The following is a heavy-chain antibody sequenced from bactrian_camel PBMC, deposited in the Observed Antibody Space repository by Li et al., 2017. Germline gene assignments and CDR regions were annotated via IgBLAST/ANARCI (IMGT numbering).Heavy chain of an antibody. CDR3: SADSDCSGAHPGY. J-gene: IGHJ6*01. Sequence: HVQLVESGGGSVQVGGSLRPSCVASGDTISRYCMGWFRQIPDKEREGVAAIDSEGSASYADSVKGRFTISKDSAKITLYLQMDNLKPEDTAMYYCSADSDCSGAHPGYWGQGTQVTVS. D-gene: IGHD2*01. CDR2: IDSEGSA. V-gene: IGHV3S55*01. CDR1: GDTISRYC.